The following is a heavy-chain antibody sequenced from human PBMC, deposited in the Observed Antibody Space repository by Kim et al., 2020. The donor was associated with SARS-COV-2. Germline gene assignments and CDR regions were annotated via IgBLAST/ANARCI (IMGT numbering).Heavy chain of an antibody. J-gene: IGHJ4*02. V-gene: IGHV4-59*13. CDR3: ARDLAPGYTGY. CDR2: IYYSGST. D-gene: IGHD5-12*01. CDR1: GGSISSYY. Sequence: SETLSLTCTVSGGSISSYYWSWIRQPPGKGLEWIGYIYYSGSTNYNPSLKSRVTISVDTSKNQFSLKLSSVTAAYTAVYYCARDLAPGYTGYWGQGTLVTVSS.